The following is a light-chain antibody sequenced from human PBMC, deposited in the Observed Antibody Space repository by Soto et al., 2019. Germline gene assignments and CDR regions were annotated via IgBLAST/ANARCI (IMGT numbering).Light chain of an antibody. V-gene: IGLV2-14*01. CDR1: SSDVGGYNY. CDR2: DVS. CDR3: SSYTTSSTYV. Sequence: QSVLTQPASVSGSPGQSIAISCTGTSSDVGGYNYVSWYQQHPGKAPKLMIYDVSNRPSGVSDRFSGSKSGNTASLTISGLQPGDEADYYCSSYTTSSTYVFGTGTKLTVL. J-gene: IGLJ1*01.